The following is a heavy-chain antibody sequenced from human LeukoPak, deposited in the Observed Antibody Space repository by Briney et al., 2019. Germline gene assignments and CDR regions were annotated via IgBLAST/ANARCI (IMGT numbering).Heavy chain of an antibody. CDR2: IYYSGST. CDR1: GGSVSSGSYY. V-gene: IGHV4-61*01. Sequence: SETLSLTCTVSGGSVSSGSYYWSWIRQPPGKGLEWIGYIYYSGSTNCNPSLKSRVTISVDTSKNQFSLKLSSVTAADTAVYYCARAGELRDAFDIWGQGTMVTVSS. CDR3: ARAGELRDAFDI. J-gene: IGHJ3*02. D-gene: IGHD1-26*01.